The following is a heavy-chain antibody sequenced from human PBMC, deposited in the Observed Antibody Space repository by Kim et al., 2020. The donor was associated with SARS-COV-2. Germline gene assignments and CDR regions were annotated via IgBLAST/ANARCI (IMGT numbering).Heavy chain of an antibody. Sequence: GGSLRLSCAASGFTFSNAWMSWVRQAPGKGLEWVGRIKSKTDGGTTDYAAPVKGRFTISRNDSKNTLYLQMNSLKTEDTAVYYCTIPSSGWYGRYYYGMEIWGQGTPVTLSS. D-gene: IGHD6-19*01. CDR2: IKSKTDGGTT. CDR1: GFTFSNAW. CDR3: TIPSSGWYGRYYYGMEI. V-gene: IGHV3-15*01. J-gene: IGHJ6*02.